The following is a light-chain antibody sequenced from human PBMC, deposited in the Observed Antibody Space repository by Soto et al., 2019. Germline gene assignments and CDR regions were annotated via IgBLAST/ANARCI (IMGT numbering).Light chain of an antibody. V-gene: IGKV1-5*01. CDR1: QDISKW. Sequence: DIQMTQSPSTLSASVGDRVAITCRASQDISKWLAWYQQKPGKPPKLLIYDASGLDSGVPSRFSGSGYGTEFTLTISGLQPEDFATFYCQQYDSFPWTFGPRTKVDIK. CDR2: DAS. J-gene: IGKJ1*01. CDR3: QQYDSFPWT.